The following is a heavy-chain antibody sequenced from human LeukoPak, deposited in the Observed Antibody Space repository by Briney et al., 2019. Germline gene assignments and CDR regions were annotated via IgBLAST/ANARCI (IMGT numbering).Heavy chain of an antibody. CDR1: GFTVSSNY. Sequence: GGSLRLSCAASGFTVSSNYMSWVRQAPGKGLEWVSVIYSGGSTYYADSVKGRFTISRDNSKNTLYLQMNSLRAEDTAVYYCAKETYEEYYFDYWGQGTLVTVSS. CDR2: IYSGGST. D-gene: IGHD5-12*01. V-gene: IGHV3-66*02. J-gene: IGHJ4*02. CDR3: AKETYEEYYFDY.